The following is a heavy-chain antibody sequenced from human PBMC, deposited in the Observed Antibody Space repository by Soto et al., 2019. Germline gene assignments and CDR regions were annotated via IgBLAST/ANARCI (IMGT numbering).Heavy chain of an antibody. CDR2: ISGSGGGT. CDR3: AKRDSGWFRFDP. D-gene: IGHD6-19*01. Sequence: GGSLRLSCAASGFSFSSYAMSWVRQAPGKGLECVSTISGSGGGTNYADSVKGRFTISRDNSKNTLFLQMNSLRADDTAVYDCAKRDSGWFRFDPWGQGTTVTLPS. V-gene: IGHV3-23*01. J-gene: IGHJ5*02. CDR1: GFSFSSYA.